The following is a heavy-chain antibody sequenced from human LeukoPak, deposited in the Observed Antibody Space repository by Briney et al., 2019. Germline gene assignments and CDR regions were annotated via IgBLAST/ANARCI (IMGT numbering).Heavy chain of an antibody. CDR3: ARDRGVGAYWYFDP. D-gene: IGHD1-26*01. J-gene: IGHJ2*01. Sequence: PSETLSLTCTVSSGSISSYYWSWIRQSPGKGLEWIGYIYYSGSTNYNPSLKSRITISVDTSKNQFSLKLSSVTAADTAVYYCARDRGVGAYWYFDPWGRGTVVTVSS. CDR1: SGSISSYY. CDR2: IYYSGST. V-gene: IGHV4-59*01.